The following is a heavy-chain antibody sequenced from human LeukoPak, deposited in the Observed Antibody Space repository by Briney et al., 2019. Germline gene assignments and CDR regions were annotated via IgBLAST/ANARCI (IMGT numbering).Heavy chain of an antibody. V-gene: IGHV3-15*01. CDR2: IKSKTDGGTT. CDR3: TTEPHRIAAVTGGIQH. Sequence: PGGSLRLSCAASGFTFSNAWMSWVRQAPGKGLEWVGRIKSKTDGGTTDYAAPVKGRFTISRDDSKNTLYLQMNSLKTEDTAVYYCTTEPHRIAAVTGGIQHWGQGTLVTVSS. CDR1: GFTFSNAW. J-gene: IGHJ1*01. D-gene: IGHD6-13*01.